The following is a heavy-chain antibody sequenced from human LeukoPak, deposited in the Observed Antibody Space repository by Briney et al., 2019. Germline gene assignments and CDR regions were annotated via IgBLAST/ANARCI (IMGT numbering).Heavy chain of an antibody. D-gene: IGHD6-13*01. CDR1: GFTVSSNY. Sequence: PGGSLRLSCAASGFTVSSNYMSWVRQAPGKGLEWVSVIYSGGSTYYADSVKGRFTISRDNSKNTQYLQMNSLRAEDTAVYYCARSSSWYGVDYWGQGTLVTVSS. V-gene: IGHV3-53*01. CDR2: IYSGGST. J-gene: IGHJ4*02. CDR3: ARSSSWYGVDY.